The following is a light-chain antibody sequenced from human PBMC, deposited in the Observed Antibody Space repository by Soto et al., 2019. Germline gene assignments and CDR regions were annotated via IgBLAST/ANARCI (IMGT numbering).Light chain of an antibody. J-gene: IGKJ4*01. CDR3: QQNYNTPLT. V-gene: IGKV4-1*01. CDR1: QSLLYSSNNQNY. CDR2: WAS. Sequence: DIVMTQSPDSLAVSLGERATINCKSSQSLLYSSNNQNYLTWYQQKPGQPPKLLIYWASIRESGVPGRFSGSGSGTAFTLTISSLQAEDVAVYYCQQNYNTPLTFGGGTKVEIK.